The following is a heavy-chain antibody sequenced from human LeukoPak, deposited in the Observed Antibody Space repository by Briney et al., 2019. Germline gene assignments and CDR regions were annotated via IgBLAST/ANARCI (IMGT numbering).Heavy chain of an antibody. J-gene: IGHJ4*02. CDR2: INPGGSSI. D-gene: IGHD1-14*01. CDR3: ARSNQADDY. V-gene: IGHV3-74*01. CDR1: GFNLSSYW. Sequence: GGALRLSCADSGFNLSSYWMHWVRQVPGKGLVWVARINPGGSSITYADSVKGRFTISRDNAKNTLYLQMDSLRAEDTGVYYCARSNQADDYWGQGTLVTVSS.